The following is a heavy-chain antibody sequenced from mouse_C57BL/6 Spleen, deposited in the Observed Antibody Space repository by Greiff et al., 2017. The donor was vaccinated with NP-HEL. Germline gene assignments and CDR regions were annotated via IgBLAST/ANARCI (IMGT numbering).Heavy chain of an antibody. D-gene: IGHD2-5*01. CDR2: IYPGNSDT. J-gene: IGHJ4*01. Sequence: EVKLVESGTVLARPGASVKMSCKTSGYTFTSYWMHWVKQRPGQGLEWIGAIYPGNSDTSYNQKFKGKAKLTAVTSASTAYMELSSLTNEDSAVYYCTRVDYSNFYAMDYWGQGTSVTVSS. CDR3: TRVDYSNFYAMDY. CDR1: GYTFTSYW. V-gene: IGHV1-5*01.